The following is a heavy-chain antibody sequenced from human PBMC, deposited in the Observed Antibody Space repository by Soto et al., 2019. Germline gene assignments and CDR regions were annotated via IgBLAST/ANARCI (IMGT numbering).Heavy chain of an antibody. J-gene: IGHJ4*02. V-gene: IGHV1-24*01. Sequence: ASVKVSCKXSGYTLTELSMHWVRQAPGKGLEWMGGFDPEDGETIYAQKFQGRVTMTEDTSTDTAYMELSSLRSEDTAVYYCATVRRIVGATIGLSFGYWGQGTLVTVSS. D-gene: IGHD1-26*01. CDR3: ATVRRIVGATIGLSFGY. CDR2: FDPEDGET. CDR1: GYTLTELS.